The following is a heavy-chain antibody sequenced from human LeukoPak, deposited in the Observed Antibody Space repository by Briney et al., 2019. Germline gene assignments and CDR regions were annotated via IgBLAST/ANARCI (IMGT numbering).Heavy chain of an antibody. CDR1: GFTFSTYG. D-gene: IGHD3-10*02. Sequence: GGTLRLSCEASGFTFSTYGINWVRQAPGKGLEWVSAISGSGGRTYYADSVKGRFSISRDNAKNSLYLQMNSLRAEDTAVYYCAELGITMIGGVWGKGTTVTISS. CDR2: ISGSGGRT. CDR3: AELGITMIGGV. V-gene: IGHV3-23*01. J-gene: IGHJ6*04.